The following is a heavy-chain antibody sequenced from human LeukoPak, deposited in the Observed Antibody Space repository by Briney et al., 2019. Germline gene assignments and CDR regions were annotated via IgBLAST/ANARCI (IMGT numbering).Heavy chain of an antibody. CDR1: GGSISSGSYY. D-gene: IGHD3-22*01. J-gene: IGHJ5*02. V-gene: IGHV4-61*02. CDR3: AREYRYYYDSSGYYYGGHWFDP. CDR2: IYTSGST. Sequence: PSETLSLTCTVSGGSISSGSYYWSWIRQPAGKGLEWIGRIYTSGSTNYNPSLKSRVTISVDTSKNQFSLKLSSVTAADTAVYYCAREYRYYYDSSGYYYGGHWFDPWGQGTLVTVSS.